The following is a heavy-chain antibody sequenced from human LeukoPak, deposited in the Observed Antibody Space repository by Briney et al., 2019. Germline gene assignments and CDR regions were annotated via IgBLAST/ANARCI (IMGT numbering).Heavy chain of an antibody. CDR2: INHSGST. Sequence: SETLSLTCAVYGGSFSGYYWSWIRQPPGKGLEWIGEINHSGSTNYNPSLKSRVTISVDTSKNQVSLKMSSVTAADTAVYYCAKSGGYGLIDYWGQGTLVTVSS. D-gene: IGHD6-25*01. CDR1: GGSFSGYY. V-gene: IGHV4-34*01. CDR3: AKSGGYGLIDY. J-gene: IGHJ4*01.